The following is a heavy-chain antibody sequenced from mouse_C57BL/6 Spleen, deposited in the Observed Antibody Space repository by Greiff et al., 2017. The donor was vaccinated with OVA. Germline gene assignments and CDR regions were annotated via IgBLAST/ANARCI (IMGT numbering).Heavy chain of an antibody. CDR3: TRAPLYYYGSSPYYFDY. Sequence: EVQRVESGEGLVKPGGSLKLSCAASGFTFSSYAMSWVRQTPEKRLEWVAYISSGGDYSYYADTVKGRFTISRDNARNTLYLQMSSLKSEDTAMYYCTRAPLYYYGSSPYYFDYWGQGTTLTVSS. D-gene: IGHD1-1*01. J-gene: IGHJ2*01. CDR2: ISSGGDYS. V-gene: IGHV5-9-1*02. CDR1: GFTFSSYA.